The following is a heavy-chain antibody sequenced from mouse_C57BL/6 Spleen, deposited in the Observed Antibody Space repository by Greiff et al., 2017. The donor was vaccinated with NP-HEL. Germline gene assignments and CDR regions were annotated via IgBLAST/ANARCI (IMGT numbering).Heavy chain of an antibody. CDR1: GYTFTSYW. J-gene: IGHJ4*01. CDR3: ARRGYYGHYYAMDY. D-gene: IGHD2-1*01. V-gene: IGHV1-52*01. CDR2: IDPSDSET. Sequence: QVQLKQPGAELVRPGSSVKLSCKASGYTFTSYWMHWVKQRPIQGLEWIGNIDPSDSETHYNQKFKDKATLTVDKSSSTAYMQLSSLTSEDSAVYYCARRGYYGHYYAMDYWGQGTSVTVSS.